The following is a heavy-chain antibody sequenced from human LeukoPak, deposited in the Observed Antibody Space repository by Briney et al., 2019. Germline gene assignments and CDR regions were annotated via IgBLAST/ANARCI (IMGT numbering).Heavy chain of an antibody. CDR2: ISGSGGST. CDR3: AKDWAHITMIVVVIGPYFDY. Sequence: PGRSLRLSCAASGFTFSSYAMSWVCQASGKGLEWVSAISGSGGSTYYADSVKGRFTISRDNSKNTLYLQMNSLRAEDTAVYYCAKDWAHITMIVVVIGPYFDYWGQGTLVTVSS. CDR1: GFTFSSYA. J-gene: IGHJ4*02. D-gene: IGHD3-22*01. V-gene: IGHV3-23*01.